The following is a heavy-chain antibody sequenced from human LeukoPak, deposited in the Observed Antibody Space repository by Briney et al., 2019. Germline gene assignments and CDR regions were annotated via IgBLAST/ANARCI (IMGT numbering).Heavy chain of an antibody. J-gene: IGHJ3*02. CDR3: ARGGYHHGFDI. D-gene: IGHD2-15*01. Sequence: GGSLRLSCAASGLTFNSYWAHWVRQAPGKGLVWVSRANSDGSDTIYADSVKGRFTISRDNAKSTVYLQMNSLKAEDTAVYYCARGGYHHGFDIWGQGTMVTVPS. CDR1: GLTFNSYW. CDR2: ANSDGSDT. V-gene: IGHV3-74*01.